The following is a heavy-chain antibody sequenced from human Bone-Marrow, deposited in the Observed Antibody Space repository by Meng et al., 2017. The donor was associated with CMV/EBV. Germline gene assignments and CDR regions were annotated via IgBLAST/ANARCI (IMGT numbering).Heavy chain of an antibody. Sequence: SETLSLTCTVSGGSISSYYWSWIRQPPGKGLEWIGYIYYSGSTNYNPSLKSRVTISADTSKNQFSLRLSSVTAADTAVYYCARSSTVTTNYYYGMDVWGQGTTVTVSS. D-gene: IGHD4-11*01. CDR3: ARSSTVTTNYYYGMDV. CDR1: GGSISSYY. CDR2: IYYSGST. J-gene: IGHJ6*02. V-gene: IGHV4-59*01.